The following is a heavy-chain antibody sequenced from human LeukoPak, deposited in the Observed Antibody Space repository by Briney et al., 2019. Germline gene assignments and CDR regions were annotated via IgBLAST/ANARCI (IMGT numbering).Heavy chain of an antibody. CDR1: GFTFSSFW. CDR2: IKQDGSEK. J-gene: IGHJ3*02. V-gene: IGHV3-7*04. D-gene: IGHD3-10*01. CDR3: ARDGVGAFDI. Sequence: PGGSLRLSCAASGFTFSSFWMTWVRQAPGIGLEWVANIKQDGSEKYYVDSVKGRFTISRDNAKNSLYLQMNSLRAEDTAVYYCARDGVGAFDIWGQGTMVTVSS.